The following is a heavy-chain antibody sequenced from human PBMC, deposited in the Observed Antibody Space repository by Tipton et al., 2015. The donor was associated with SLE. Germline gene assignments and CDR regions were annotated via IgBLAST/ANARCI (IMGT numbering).Heavy chain of an antibody. CDR1: GGSISSYY. Sequence: TLSLTCTVSGGSISSYYWSWIRQPPGKGLEWIGYIYYSGSTNYSPSLKSRVTISVDTSKNQFSLKLSSVTAADMAVYYCARGGYLYSGGFDYWGQGTLVTVSS. CDR3: ARGGYLYSGGFDY. J-gene: IGHJ4*02. D-gene: IGHD1-26*01. V-gene: IGHV4-59*01. CDR2: IYYSGST.